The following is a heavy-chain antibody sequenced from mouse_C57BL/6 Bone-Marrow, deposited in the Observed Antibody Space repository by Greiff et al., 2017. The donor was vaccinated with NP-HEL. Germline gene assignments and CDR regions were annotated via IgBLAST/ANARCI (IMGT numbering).Heavy chain of an antibody. Sequence: QVQLQQPGAELVRPGTSVKLSCKASGYTFTSYWMHWVKQRPGQGLEWIGVIDPSDSYTNYNQKFKGKATLTVDKSSSTAYMQLSSLTSEASAVYYCARSAQAIMDYWGQGTSVTVSS. CDR1: GYTFTSYW. J-gene: IGHJ4*01. V-gene: IGHV1-59*01. D-gene: IGHD3-2*02. CDR2: IDPSDSYT. CDR3: ARSAQAIMDY.